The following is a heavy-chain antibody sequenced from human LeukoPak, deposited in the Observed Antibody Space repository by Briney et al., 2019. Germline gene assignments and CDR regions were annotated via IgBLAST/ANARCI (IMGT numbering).Heavy chain of an antibody. D-gene: IGHD4-11*01. J-gene: IGHJ4*01. CDR1: GFIFSHHG. Sequence: GGSLRLSCAASGFIFSHHGMHWVRQAPGQGLEWVAVIWSDGTNRFYADSVEGRFTISRDNSQNTVFLQMDSLRVKDTAIYYCARDAQRGFDYSNSLKYWGHGTLVTVSS. V-gene: IGHV3-33*01. CDR2: IWSDGTNR. CDR3: ARDAQRGFDYSNSLKY.